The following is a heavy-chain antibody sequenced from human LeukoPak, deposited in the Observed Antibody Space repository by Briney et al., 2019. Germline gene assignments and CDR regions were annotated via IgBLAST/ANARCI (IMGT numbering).Heavy chain of an antibody. CDR1: GGSISSGGYS. Sequence: SETLSLTCAVSGGSISSGGYSWSWIRQPPGKGLEWIGYIYYSGSTNYNPSLKSRVTISVDTSKNQFSLKLSSVTAADTAVYYCARDGRGDPGLSDAFDIWGQGTMVTVSS. J-gene: IGHJ3*02. CDR3: ARDGRGDPGLSDAFDI. CDR2: IYYSGST. V-gene: IGHV4-61*08. D-gene: IGHD3-10*01.